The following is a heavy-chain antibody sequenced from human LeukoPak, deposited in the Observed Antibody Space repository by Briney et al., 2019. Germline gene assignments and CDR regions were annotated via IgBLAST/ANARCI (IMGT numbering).Heavy chain of an antibody. J-gene: IGHJ4*02. CDR2: ISWNSGSI. CDR3: AKSLRYAAAPDY. D-gene: IGHD3-9*01. V-gene: IGHV3-9*01. Sequence: GGSLRLSCAASGFTFDDYAMHWVRQAPGKGLEWVSGISWNSGSIGYADSVKGRFTISRDNAKNSLYLQMNSLRAEDTALYYCAKSLRYAAAPDYWGQGTLVTVPS. CDR1: GFTFDDYA.